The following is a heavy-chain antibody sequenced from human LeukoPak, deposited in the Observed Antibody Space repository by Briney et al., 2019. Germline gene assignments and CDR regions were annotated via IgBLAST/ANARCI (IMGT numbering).Heavy chain of an antibody. Sequence: SETLSLTCTVSGGSISSSTYYWGWIRQPPGKGLEWIGSISYSGSTYYNPFLKSRLTISVDRSRTQFSLRLTSVTAADTAVYYCARHSVSVTAYGDDDAFDIWGQGTMVTVSS. CDR2: ISYSGST. V-gene: IGHV4-39*01. J-gene: IGHJ3*02. D-gene: IGHD4-17*01. CDR1: GGSISSSTYY. CDR3: ARHSVSVTAYGDDDAFDI.